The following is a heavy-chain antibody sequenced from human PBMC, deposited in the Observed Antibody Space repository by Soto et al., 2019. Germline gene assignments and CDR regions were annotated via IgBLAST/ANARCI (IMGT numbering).Heavy chain of an antibody. CDR1: GGSISSGDYY. D-gene: IGHD2-2*01. CDR2: IYYSGST. CDR3: ARGGRLGYCSSTSCYPIFDY. J-gene: IGHJ4*02. Sequence: PSETLSLTCTGSGGSISSGDYYWSWIRQPPGKGLEWIGYIYYSGSTYYNPSLKSRVTISVDTSKNQFSLKLSSVTAADTAVYYCARGGRLGYCSSTSCYPIFDYWGQGTLVTVSS. V-gene: IGHV4-30-4*01.